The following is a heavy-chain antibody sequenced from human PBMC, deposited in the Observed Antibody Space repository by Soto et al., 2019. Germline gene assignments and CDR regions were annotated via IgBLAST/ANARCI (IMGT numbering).Heavy chain of an antibody. J-gene: IGHJ6*02. Sequence: QVQLVESGGGVVQPGRSLRLSCAASGFTFSSYGMHWVRQAPGKGLEWVAVISYDGSNKYYADSVKGRFTLSRDNSKNTLYQQMNSLRAEDTAVYYCAKTSRYCSITSCYTGAPDYYYGMDVWGHGTTVTVSS. CDR1: GFTFSSYG. CDR3: AKTSRYCSITSCYTGAPDYYYGMDV. CDR2: ISYDGSNK. V-gene: IGHV3-30*18. D-gene: IGHD2-2*02.